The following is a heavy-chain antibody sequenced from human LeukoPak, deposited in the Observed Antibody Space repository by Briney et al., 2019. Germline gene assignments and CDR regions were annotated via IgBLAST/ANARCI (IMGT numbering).Heavy chain of an antibody. J-gene: IGHJ5*02. V-gene: IGHV1-69*04. CDR2: IIPILGIA. D-gene: IGHD6-19*01. Sequence: SVTVSYTPSVGTFTTYAIRWVRQAPGQGREWMGRIIPILGIAHYAQKFQGRVTLTADKSTSTAYMELSSLRSEDTAVYFCASVLSGIAVAGSFDPWGQGTLVTVSS. CDR1: VGTFTTYA. CDR3: ASVLSGIAVAGSFDP.